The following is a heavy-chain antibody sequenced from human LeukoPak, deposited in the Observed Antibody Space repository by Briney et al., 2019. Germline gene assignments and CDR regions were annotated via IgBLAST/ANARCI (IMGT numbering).Heavy chain of an antibody. D-gene: IGHD3-16*02. CDR3: ATARVRLGELSLPEVRDD. CDR2: FDPEDGGT. CDR1: VYTLTELA. V-gene: IGHV1-24*01. Sequence: ASVKVSCKVSVYTLTELAIHWVRQAPGEGLEWMGAFDPEDGGTIYAQKFQGRITLTEDTSTDTAYMELRSLSSEDTAVYYCATARVRLGELSLPEVRDDWGQGTLISVSS. J-gene: IGHJ4*02.